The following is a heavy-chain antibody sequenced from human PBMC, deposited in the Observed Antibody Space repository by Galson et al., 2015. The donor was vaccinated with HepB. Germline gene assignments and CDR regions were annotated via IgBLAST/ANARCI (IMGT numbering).Heavy chain of an antibody. CDR2: ITSSGNTK. CDR3: ARSLGASRLDF. Sequence: PLRLSCAAYGFTVSDSYMNWLRQTPGKGLESISYITSSGNTKFYADSVKGRFIVSRDNANNTLFLHMNSLRGEDTAIYYCARSLGASRLDFWGQGTLVTVSS. J-gene: IGHJ4*02. V-gene: IGHV3-11*01. D-gene: IGHD3-16*01. CDR1: GFTVSDSY.